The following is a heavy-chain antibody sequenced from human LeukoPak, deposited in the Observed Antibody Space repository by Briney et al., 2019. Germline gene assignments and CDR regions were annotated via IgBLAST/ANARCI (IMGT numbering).Heavy chain of an antibody. Sequence: GGSLRLSCAVSGITLSNYGMSWVRQAPGKGLEWVAGISGSGGGTNYADSVKGRFTISRDNPRNALYLQMNSLRAEDTAVYFCAKRGVVIRVILVGFHREAYYFDSWGQGALVTVSS. J-gene: IGHJ4*02. CDR3: AKRGVVIRVILVGFHREAYYFDS. D-gene: IGHD3-22*01. CDR1: GITLSNYG. CDR2: ISGSGGGT. V-gene: IGHV3-23*01.